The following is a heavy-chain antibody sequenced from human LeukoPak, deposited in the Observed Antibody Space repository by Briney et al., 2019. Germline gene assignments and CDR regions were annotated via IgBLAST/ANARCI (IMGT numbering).Heavy chain of an antibody. CDR3: ARTLLITFGGVIAYYYYGMDV. V-gene: IGHV1-18*01. CDR1: GYTFTSYG. Sequence: ASVKVSCKASGYTFTSYGISWVRQAPGQGLEWMGWISAYNGNTNYAQKLQGRVTMTTDTSTSTAYMELRSLRSDDTAVYYCARTLLITFGGVIAYYYYGMDVWGQGTTVTVPS. CDR2: ISAYNGNT. J-gene: IGHJ6*02. D-gene: IGHD3-16*02.